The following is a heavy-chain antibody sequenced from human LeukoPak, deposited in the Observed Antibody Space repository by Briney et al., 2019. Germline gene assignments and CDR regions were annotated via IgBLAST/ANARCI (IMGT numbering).Heavy chain of an antibody. D-gene: IGHD3-9*01. J-gene: IGHJ4*02. V-gene: IGHV4-34*01. CDR2: INHSGST. CDR1: GGSFSGYY. CDR3: ARGRYILTGYAYYFDY. Sequence: MASETLSLTCAVYGGSFSGYYWSWIRQPPGKGLEWIGEINHSGSTNYNPSLKSRVTISVDTSKNQFSLKLSSVTAADTAVYYCARGRYILTGYAYYFDYWGQGTLVTVSS.